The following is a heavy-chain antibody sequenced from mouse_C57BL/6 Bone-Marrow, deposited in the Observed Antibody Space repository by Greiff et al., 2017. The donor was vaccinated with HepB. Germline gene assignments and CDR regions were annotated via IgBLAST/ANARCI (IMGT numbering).Heavy chain of an antibody. V-gene: IGHV1-52*01. CDR1: GYTFTSYW. CDR3: ASDDGISYWYFDV. J-gene: IGHJ1*03. CDR2: IDTSDSET. Sequence: QVQLQQPGAELVRPGSSVKLSCKASGYTFTSYWMHWVKQRPIHGLEWLGNIDTSDSETHYNQKFKDKATLTVDKATSTAYMQLSSLTSEDSAVYYCASDDGISYWYFDVWGTGTTVTVSS. D-gene: IGHD1-1*01.